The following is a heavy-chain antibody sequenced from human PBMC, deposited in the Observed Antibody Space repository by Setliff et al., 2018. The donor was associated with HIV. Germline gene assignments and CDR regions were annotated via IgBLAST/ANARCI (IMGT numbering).Heavy chain of an antibody. J-gene: IGHJ4*02. D-gene: IGHD2-8*02. V-gene: IGHV1-3*01. CDR3: ARGISGYWNFDY. CDR2: INAGNGNT. CDR1: GYTFTIYA. Sequence: GASVKVSCKASGYTFTIYAMHWVRQAPGQRLEWMGWINAGNGNTKYSQKFQGRVTITRDTSASTAYMELSSLRSEDTAVYYCARGISGYWNFDYWGQGTLVTVS.